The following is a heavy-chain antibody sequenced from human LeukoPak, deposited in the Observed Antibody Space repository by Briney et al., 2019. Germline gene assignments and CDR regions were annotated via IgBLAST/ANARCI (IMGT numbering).Heavy chain of an antibody. Sequence: GGSLRLSCAASGFTFSSYSMNWVRQAPGKGLEWVSYISSSSSTIYYADSVKGRFTISRDNAKNSPYLQMNSLRAEDTAVYYCARKVKNVVRGVISQGLDYWGQGTLVTVSS. CDR1: GFTFSSYS. D-gene: IGHD3-10*01. CDR2: ISSSSSTI. V-gene: IGHV3-48*01. J-gene: IGHJ4*02. CDR3: ARKVKNVVRGVISQGLDY.